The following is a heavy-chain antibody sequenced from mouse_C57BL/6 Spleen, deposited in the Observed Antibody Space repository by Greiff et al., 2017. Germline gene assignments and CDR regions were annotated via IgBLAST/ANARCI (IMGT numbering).Heavy chain of an antibody. CDR2: INPGSGGT. V-gene: IGHV1-54*01. CDR3: ASLYGSSAAWFAY. CDR1: GYAFTNYL. J-gene: IGHJ3*01. Sequence: QVQLQQSGAELVRPGTSVKVSCKASGYAFTNYLIEWVKQRPGQGLEWIGVINPGSGGTNYNEKFKGKATLTADKSSSTAYMQLSSLTSEDSAVYFCASLYGSSAAWFAYWGQGTLVTVSA. D-gene: IGHD1-1*01.